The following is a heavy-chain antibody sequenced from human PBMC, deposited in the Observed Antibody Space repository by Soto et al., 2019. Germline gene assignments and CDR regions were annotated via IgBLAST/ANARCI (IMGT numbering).Heavy chain of an antibody. CDR2: ISGGGDRT. CDR3: AKTATYDYVWGDYRYFFDH. CDR1: GFPFNTHG. J-gene: IGHJ4*02. Sequence: GGSLRLSCGASGFPFNTHGIALVRQAPGKGLEWVSGISGGGDRTQYADGVKGRFTISRDNSKNTVDLQMTSLRAEDTATYYCAKTATYDYVWGDYRYFFDHCGQGTVVTFSS. D-gene: IGHD3-16*02. V-gene: IGHV3-23*01.